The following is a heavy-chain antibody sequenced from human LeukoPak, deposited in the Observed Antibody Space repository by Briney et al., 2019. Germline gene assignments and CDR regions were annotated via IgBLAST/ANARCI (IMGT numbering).Heavy chain of an antibody. CDR1: GFSLSTSGVG. Sequence: SGPTLVNPTQTLTLTCTFSGFSLSTSGVGVGWIRQPPGKALGWLAFIYWNDDKRYSPSLKSRLTITKDTSKNQVVLTMTNMDPVDTATYYCAHSLTPRYCISTSCLNWFDPWGQGTLVTVSS. J-gene: IGHJ5*02. D-gene: IGHD2-2*01. CDR2: IYWNDDK. CDR3: AHSLTPRYCISTSCLNWFDP. V-gene: IGHV2-5*01.